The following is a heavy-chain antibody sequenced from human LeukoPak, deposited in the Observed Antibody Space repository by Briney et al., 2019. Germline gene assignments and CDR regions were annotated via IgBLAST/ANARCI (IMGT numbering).Heavy chain of an antibody. V-gene: IGHV3-23*01. D-gene: IGHD2/OR15-2a*01. Sequence: GGSLRLSCVASGFTFSSSEMNWVRQAPGKGLEWVSAISGSGGSTYYADSVKGRFTISRDNSKNTLYLQMNSLRAEDTAVYYCAKGISTLPYYFDYWGQGTLVTVSS. J-gene: IGHJ4*02. CDR2: ISGSGGST. CDR3: AKGISTLPYYFDY. CDR1: GFTFSSSE.